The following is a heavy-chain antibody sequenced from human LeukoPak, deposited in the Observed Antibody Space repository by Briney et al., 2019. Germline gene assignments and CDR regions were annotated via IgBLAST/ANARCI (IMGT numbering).Heavy chain of an antibody. CDR1: GYSISSGYY. D-gene: IGHD5-24*01. CDR2: IYHSGST. CDR3: ARDRSADAAFDI. V-gene: IGHV4-38-2*02. Sequence: SETLSLTCTVSGYSISSGYYWGWIRQPPGKGLEWIGSIYHSGSTYYNPSLKSRVTISVDTSKNQFSLKLSSVTAADTAVYYCARDRSADAAFDIWGQGTMVTVSS. J-gene: IGHJ3*02.